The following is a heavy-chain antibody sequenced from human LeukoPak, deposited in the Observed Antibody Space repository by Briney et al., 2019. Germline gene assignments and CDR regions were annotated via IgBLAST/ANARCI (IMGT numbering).Heavy chain of an antibody. CDR2: ISYDGSNK. Sequence: PGGSLRLSCAASGFTFSSYAMHWVRQAPGKGLEWVAVISYDGSNKYYADSVKGRFTISRDNSKNTLYLQMNSLRAEDTAVYYCARDSGPYSNYDYYFDYWGQGTLVTVSS. J-gene: IGHJ4*02. D-gene: IGHD4-11*01. CDR3: ARDSGPYSNYDYYFDY. CDR1: GFTFSSYA. V-gene: IGHV3-30*04.